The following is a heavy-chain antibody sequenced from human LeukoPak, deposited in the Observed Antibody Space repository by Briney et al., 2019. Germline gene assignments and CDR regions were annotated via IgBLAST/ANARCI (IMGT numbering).Heavy chain of an antibody. CDR1: GFTFSSYG. CDR3: AKGPYSSSWYSSGDYFDY. V-gene: IGHV3-30*18. Sequence: GGSLRLSCAASGFTFSSYGMHWVRQAPGKGLEWVAVISNDGSNKYYADSVKGRFTISRDNSKNTLYLQMNSLRAEDTAVYYCAKGPYSSSWYSSGDYFDYWGQGTLVTVSS. D-gene: IGHD6-13*01. J-gene: IGHJ4*02. CDR2: ISNDGSNK.